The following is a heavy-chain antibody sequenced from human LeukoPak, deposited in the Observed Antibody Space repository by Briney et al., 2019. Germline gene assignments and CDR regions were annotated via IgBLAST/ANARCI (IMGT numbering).Heavy chain of an antibody. CDR1: GFTFSSYA. CDR3: AREYKLRFPTDTYYGMDV. V-gene: IGHV3-48*03. D-gene: IGHD5-12*01. CDR2: ISGSGSTI. J-gene: IGHJ6*04. Sequence: GGSLRLSCAASGFTFSSYAMNWVRQAPGKGLEWVSYISGSGSTIYYADSVKGRFTISRDNAKDSLFLQMNSLRAEDTAVYYCAREYKLRFPTDTYYGMDVWGKGITVTVSS.